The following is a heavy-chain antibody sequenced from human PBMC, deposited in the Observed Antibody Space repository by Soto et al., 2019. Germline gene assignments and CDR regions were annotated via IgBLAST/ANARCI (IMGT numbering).Heavy chain of an antibody. Sequence: LSLTCAVYGGSFSGYYWSWIRQPPGKGLEWIGEINHSGSTNYNPSLKSRVTISVDTSKNQFSLKLSSVTAADTAVYYCARGFHSYPYYYYYGMDVWGQGTTVTVSS. D-gene: IGHD5-18*01. CDR3: ARGFHSYPYYYYYGMDV. V-gene: IGHV4-34*01. J-gene: IGHJ6*02. CDR2: INHSGST. CDR1: GGSFSGYY.